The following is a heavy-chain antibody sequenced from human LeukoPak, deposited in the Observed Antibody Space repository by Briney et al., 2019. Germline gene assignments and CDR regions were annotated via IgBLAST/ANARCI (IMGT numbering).Heavy chain of an antibody. CDR3: ARLGLHGSGTYYFFDY. V-gene: IGHV1-2*06. J-gene: IGHJ4*02. CDR2: IDPNTGDT. D-gene: IGHD3-10*01. Sequence: ASVKVSCKASGQSLTGYFIHWVRQAPGQGLEWVGRIDPNTGDTIYAQNFQGRVTVTSATSISTANMELSRLTSGDTAVYFCARLGLHGSGTYYFFDYWGQGTLVTVSS. CDR1: GQSLTGYF.